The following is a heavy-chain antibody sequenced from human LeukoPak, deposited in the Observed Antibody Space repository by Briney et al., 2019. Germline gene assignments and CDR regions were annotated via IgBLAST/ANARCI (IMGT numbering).Heavy chain of an antibody. CDR3: AKDLGYLPPWDY. J-gene: IGHJ4*02. CDR2: ISGSGGST. Sequence: PGGSLRLSCAASEFTFSSYAMSWVRQAPGKGLEGVSAISGSGGSTYYADSVKGRFTISRDNSKNTLYLQMNSLRAEDTAVYYCAKDLGYLPPWDYWGQGTLVTVSS. V-gene: IGHV3-23*01. CDR1: EFTFSSYA. D-gene: IGHD3-16*01.